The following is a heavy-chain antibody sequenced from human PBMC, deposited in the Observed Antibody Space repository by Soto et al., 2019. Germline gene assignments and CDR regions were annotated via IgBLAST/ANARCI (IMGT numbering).Heavy chain of an antibody. CDR2: MNPNSGNT. Sequence: QVQLVQSGAEVKKPGASVKVSCKASAYTFTSYDINWVRQATGQGLEWMGWMNPNSGNTGYAQKFQGRVTMTRNTSIGTAYIELSSLRSEDTAVYYCASPVSSDAFDIWGQGTMVTVSS. V-gene: IGHV1-8*01. CDR3: ASPVSSDAFDI. J-gene: IGHJ3*02. CDR1: AYTFTSYD. D-gene: IGHD3-10*01.